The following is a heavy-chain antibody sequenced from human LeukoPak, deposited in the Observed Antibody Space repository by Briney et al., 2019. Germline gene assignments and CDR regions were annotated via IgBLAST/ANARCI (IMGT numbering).Heavy chain of an antibody. Sequence: GGSLRLSCAASGFSFRSYAMSWVRQAPGKGLEWVSSISDSGGTTYYADSVKGRFTISRDNSKNTLYLQMNSLRAEDTAVYYCARMVDTAMTAMAPYYFDYWGQGTLVTVSS. J-gene: IGHJ4*02. CDR1: GFSFRSYA. D-gene: IGHD5-18*01. CDR2: ISDSGGTT. CDR3: ARMVDTAMTAMAPYYFDY. V-gene: IGHV3-23*01.